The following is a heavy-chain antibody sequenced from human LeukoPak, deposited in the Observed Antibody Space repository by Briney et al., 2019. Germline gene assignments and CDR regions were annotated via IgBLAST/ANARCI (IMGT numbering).Heavy chain of an antibody. CDR1: GFTFSSYW. V-gene: IGHV3-7*01. CDR2: IKKDGSDK. J-gene: IGHJ4*02. CDR3: ARGRGSWYGVYFDY. Sequence: GGSLRLSCAASGFTFSSYWMNWVRQAPGKGLEWVANIKKDGSDKNYLGSVKGRFTISRDNAKNSLYVQMNSLRTEDTAVYYCARGRGSWYGVYFDYWGQGTLVTVSS. D-gene: IGHD6-13*01.